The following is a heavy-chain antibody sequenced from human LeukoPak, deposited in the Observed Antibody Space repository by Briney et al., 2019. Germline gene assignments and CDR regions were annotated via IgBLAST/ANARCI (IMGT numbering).Heavy chain of an antibody. J-gene: IGHJ6*02. CDR1: GYTFTSYG. CDR3: AREDPSFSYGMDV. Sequence: GASVKVSCKASGYTFTSYGISWVRQAPGQGLEWMGWISAYNGNTNYAQKLQGRVTMTTDTSTSTAHMELRSLRSDDTAVYYCAREDPSFSYGMDVWGQGTTVTVSS. CDR2: ISAYNGNT. D-gene: IGHD3-3*01. V-gene: IGHV1-18*01.